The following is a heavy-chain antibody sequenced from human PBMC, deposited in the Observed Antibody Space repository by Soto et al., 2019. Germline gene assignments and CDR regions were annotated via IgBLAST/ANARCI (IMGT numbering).Heavy chain of an antibody. CDR2: IKSKTDGGTT. J-gene: IGHJ6*01. Sequence: GGSLRLSCAASGFTFSNAWMNWVRQAPGKGLEWVGRIKSKTDGGTTDYAAPVKGRFTISRDDSKNTLYLQMNSLKTEDTAVYYCTTDTTSSSWYFYYYYYGMDVWGQGTTVTVSS. V-gene: IGHV3-15*07. D-gene: IGHD6-13*01. CDR1: GFTFSNAW. CDR3: TTDTTSSSWYFYYYYYGMDV.